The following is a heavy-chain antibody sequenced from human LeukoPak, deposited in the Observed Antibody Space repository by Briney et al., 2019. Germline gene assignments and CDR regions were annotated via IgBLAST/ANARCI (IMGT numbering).Heavy chain of an antibody. D-gene: IGHD6-6*01. Sequence: GASVKVSCKASGYTFTSYYMHWVRQAPGQGLAWMGIINPSGGSTSYAQKFQGRVTMTRDTSTSTVYMELSSLRSEDTVVYYCASTRHSIAARPIDYWGQGTLVTVSS. CDR3: ASTRHSIAARPIDY. J-gene: IGHJ4*02. CDR2: INPSGGST. CDR1: GYTFTSYY. V-gene: IGHV1-46*01.